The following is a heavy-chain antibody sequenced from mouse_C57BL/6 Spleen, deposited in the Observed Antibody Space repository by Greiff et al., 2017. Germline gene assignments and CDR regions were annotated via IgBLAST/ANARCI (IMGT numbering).Heavy chain of an antibody. CDR3: ARDTTVERFDY. D-gene: IGHD1-1*01. V-gene: IGHV1-50*01. CDR1: GYTFTSYW. Sequence: VQLQQPGAELVKPGASVKLSCKASGYTFTSYWMQWVKQRPGQGLEWIGEIDPSDSYTNYNQKFKGKATLTVDTSSSTAYMQRSSLTSEDSAVYYCARDTTVERFDYWGQGTTLTVSS. CDR2: IDPSDSYT. J-gene: IGHJ2*01.